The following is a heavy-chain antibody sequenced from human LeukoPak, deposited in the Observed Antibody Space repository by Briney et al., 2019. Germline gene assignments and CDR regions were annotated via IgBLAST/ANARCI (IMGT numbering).Heavy chain of an antibody. D-gene: IGHD3-22*01. J-gene: IGHJ5*02. CDR2: IYYSGST. CDR1: GCSISSYY. CDR3: ARGRYYYDLNWFDP. V-gene: IGHV4-59*01. Sequence: SETLSLTCTVSGCSISSYYWSWIRQPPGKGLEWIGYIYYSGSTNYNPSLKSRVTISVDTSKNQFSLKLSSVTAADTAVYYCARGRYYYDLNWFDPWGQGTLVTVSS.